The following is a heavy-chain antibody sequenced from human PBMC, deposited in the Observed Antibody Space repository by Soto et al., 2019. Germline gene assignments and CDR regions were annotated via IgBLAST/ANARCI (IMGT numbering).Heavy chain of an antibody. V-gene: IGHV4-39*01. D-gene: IGHD6-13*01. CDR1: GGSLGSSSCY. Sequence: QLQLQESGPGLLRPSETLSLTCTVSGGSLGSSSCYWGWIRQSPGKGLEWIGNIYYSGNTFYNPSLKSRVTISVDTSKNQFYLHLSSVTAADTAIFYCASIAAPGTTHFDFWGQGTLVTVSS. CDR3: ASIAAPGTTHFDF. J-gene: IGHJ4*02. CDR2: IYYSGNT.